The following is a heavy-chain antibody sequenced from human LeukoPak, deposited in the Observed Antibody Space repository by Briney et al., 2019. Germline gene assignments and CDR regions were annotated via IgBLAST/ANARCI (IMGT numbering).Heavy chain of an antibody. Sequence: GGSLRLSCAASGFTFSSYSMNWVRQAPGKGLEWVSSISTSSSYKYYADSLKGRSTISRDNAKNSLYLQMNSLGAEDTAVYYCARHSDYDILTGPNDYWGQGTLVTVSS. D-gene: IGHD3-9*01. CDR3: ARHSDYDILTGPNDY. CDR2: ISTSSSYK. CDR1: GFTFSSYS. V-gene: IGHV3-21*01. J-gene: IGHJ4*02.